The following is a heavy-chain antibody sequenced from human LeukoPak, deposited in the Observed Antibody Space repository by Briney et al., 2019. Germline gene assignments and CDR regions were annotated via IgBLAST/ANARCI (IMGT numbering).Heavy chain of an antibody. J-gene: IGHJ3*02. Sequence: ASVKVSCKASGYTFTSYDINWVRQATGQGLEWMGWMNPNSGNTGYAQKFQGGVTMTRNTSISTAYMELSSLRSEGTAVYYCARVDRNDAFDIWGQGTMVTVSS. CDR3: ARVDRNDAFDI. D-gene: IGHD1-14*01. CDR2: MNPNSGNT. V-gene: IGHV1-8*01. CDR1: GYTFTSYD.